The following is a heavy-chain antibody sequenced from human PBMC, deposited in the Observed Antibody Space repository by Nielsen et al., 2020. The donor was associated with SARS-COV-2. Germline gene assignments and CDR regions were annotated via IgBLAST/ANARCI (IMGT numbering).Heavy chain of an antibody. CDR2: TYYTSTSKWYN. D-gene: IGHD3-10*01. Sequence: SQTLSLTCAISGDSVSSNSAAWNWIRQSPSRGLEWLGRTYYTSTSKWYNDYAVSVKSRITINPDTSKNQFSLQLISVTPEDTAVYYCARDYFASGSYWSFDYWGQGTQVTVSS. CDR1: GDSVSSNSAA. J-gene: IGHJ4*02. CDR3: ARDYFASGSYWSFDY. V-gene: IGHV6-1*01.